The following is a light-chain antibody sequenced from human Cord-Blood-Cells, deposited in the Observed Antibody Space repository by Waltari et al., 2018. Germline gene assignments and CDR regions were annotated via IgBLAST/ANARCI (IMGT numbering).Light chain of an antibody. V-gene: IGKV1-39*01. CDR2: AAS. CDR1: ESISSY. J-gene: IGKJ2*01. CDR3: QQSYSTPYT. Sequence: DIQMTHSPSSLSVSVGERATITCRASESISSYLNWYQQKPGKAPKLLIYAASSLQSGVPSRFSGSGSGTDFTLTISSLQPEDFATYYCQQSYSTPYTFGQGTKLEIK.